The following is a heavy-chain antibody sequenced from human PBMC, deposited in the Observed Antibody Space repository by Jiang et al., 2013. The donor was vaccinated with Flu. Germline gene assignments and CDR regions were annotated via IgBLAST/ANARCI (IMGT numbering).Heavy chain of an antibody. CDR1: GYTFTSYA. Sequence: EVKKPGPSVKVSCKASGYTFTSYAIHWVRQAPGQRLEWMGWINTGNGNTKYSPKFQGRVTITRDTSASTAYMELSSLRSEDTAVYYCATCIYGYGGLGYWGQGTLVTVSS. CDR3: ATCIYGYGGLGY. CDR2: INTGNGNT. J-gene: IGHJ4*02. V-gene: IGHV1-3*04. D-gene: IGHD5-18*01.